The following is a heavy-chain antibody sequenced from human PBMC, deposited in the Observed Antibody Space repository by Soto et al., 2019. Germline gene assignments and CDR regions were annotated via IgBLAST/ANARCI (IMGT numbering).Heavy chain of an antibody. Sequence: GGSLRLSCAASGFTFSSGSMSWVRQAPGKVLEWVSAISGTGDSTYYADSVKGRFTISRENSSNTLYLQMNSLRAEDTALYYCAKMNSAYAYSHFDYWGQGTLFTVSA. CDR2: ISGTGDST. CDR1: GFTFSSGS. D-gene: IGHD3-16*01. V-gene: IGHV3-23*01. J-gene: IGHJ4*02. CDR3: AKMNSAYAYSHFDY.